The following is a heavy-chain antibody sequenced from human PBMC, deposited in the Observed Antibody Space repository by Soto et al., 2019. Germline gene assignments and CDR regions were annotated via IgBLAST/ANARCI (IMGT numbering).Heavy chain of an antibody. V-gene: IGHV4-30-4*01. D-gene: IGHD5-18*01. CDR2: IYYSGST. J-gene: IGHJ4*02. CDR3: ASNSYGYTFYHY. CDR1: GDSISRGDYY. Sequence: QVQLQESGPGLVKPSQTLSLTCTVAGDSISRGDYYWRWIRQPPGKGLEWIGYIYYSGSTYYNPSLKSRVTVSVDTSKNQFSLKLSSVTAADTAVYYCASNSYGYTFYHYWGQGTLVTVSS.